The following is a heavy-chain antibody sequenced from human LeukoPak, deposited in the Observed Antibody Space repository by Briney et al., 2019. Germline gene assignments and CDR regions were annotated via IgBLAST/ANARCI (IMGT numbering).Heavy chain of an antibody. V-gene: IGHV5-51*01. CDR2: IYPGDSDT. CDR1: GYSFTSYW. J-gene: IGHJ4*02. CDR3: ARPPREDGYERFGYYFDY. D-gene: IGHD5-24*01. Sequence: NLGESLKISCKGSGYSFTSYWIGWVRQMPGKGLEWMGIIYPGDSDTRYSPSFQGHVTISADKSLSTAYLRWSSLKDSETAQYCCARPPREDGYERFGYYFDYWGQGTLVTVSS.